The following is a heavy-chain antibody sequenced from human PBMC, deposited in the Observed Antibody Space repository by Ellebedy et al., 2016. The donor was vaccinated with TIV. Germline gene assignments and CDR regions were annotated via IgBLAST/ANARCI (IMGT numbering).Heavy chain of an antibody. CDR2: ISYDGSNK. D-gene: IGHD3-22*01. CDR3: ARENGRYFYDSSGYWFDY. V-gene: IGHV3-30-3*01. Sequence: PGGSLRLSCVASGFTFSNSAVHWVRQAPGKGLEWVAVISYDGSNKNYADSVKGQFTISRDNSKNTLFLQMNSLRTEDTALYYCARENGRYFYDSSGYWFDYWGQGTLVTVSS. CDR1: GFTFSNSA. J-gene: IGHJ4*02.